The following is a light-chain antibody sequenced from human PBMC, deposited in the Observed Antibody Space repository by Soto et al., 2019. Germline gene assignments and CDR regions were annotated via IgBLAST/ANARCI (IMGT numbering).Light chain of an antibody. CDR3: QQNYSTPRT. CDR1: QSISSY. J-gene: IGKJ1*01. Sequence: DIQMTQSPSSLSASVGDRVTITCRASQSISSYLNWYQQKPGKAPKLLIYAASSLQSGVPSRFSGSGSGTDFTLTISSLRPEDSATYYCQQNYSTPRTFGQGTTVEIK. V-gene: IGKV1-39*01. CDR2: AAS.